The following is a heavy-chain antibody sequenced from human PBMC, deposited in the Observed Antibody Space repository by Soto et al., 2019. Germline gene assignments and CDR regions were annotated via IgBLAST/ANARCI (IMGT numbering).Heavy chain of an antibody. D-gene: IGHD1-7*01. Sequence: ASVKVSCKASGYTFTGYYMHWVRQAPGQGLEWMGWINPNSGGTNYAQKFQGWVTMTRDTSISTAYMELSRLRSDDTAVYYCARDKVERTTPPPRAREENDAFDIWGKGTMVTVSS. V-gene: IGHV1-2*04. CDR3: ARDKVERTTPPPRAREENDAFDI. CDR2: INPNSGGT. CDR1: GYTFTGYY. J-gene: IGHJ3*02.